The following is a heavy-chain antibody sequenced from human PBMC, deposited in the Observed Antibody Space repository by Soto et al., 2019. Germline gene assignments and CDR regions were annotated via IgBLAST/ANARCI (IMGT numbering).Heavy chain of an antibody. CDR3: ARGRYFATTHRQWWYFDF. D-gene: IGHD6-19*01. Sequence: QVELMQSGPEVKRPGTSVKVSCKASGYTFITSGINLGRQTPGQPLEWVGWISPANGDKKYAQKFKDRVILTSETSTDTVNMELTILRSDDTAVYFCARGRYFATTHRQWWYFDFWGRGTPVTVSS. CDR1: GYTFITSG. CDR2: ISPANGDK. V-gene: IGHV1-18*01. J-gene: IGHJ2*01.